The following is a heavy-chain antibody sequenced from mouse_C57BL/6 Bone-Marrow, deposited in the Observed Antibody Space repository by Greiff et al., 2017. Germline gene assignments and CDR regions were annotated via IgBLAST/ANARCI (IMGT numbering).Heavy chain of an antibody. J-gene: IGHJ1*01. V-gene: IGHV8-8*01. Sequence: QVTLKESGPGLLQPSQTLSLTCFFSGFSLSTFGLGVGWICQPSGKGLEWLAHIWWDDDNYYNPALKSRLTITEDTSRNQVVLRVDNVDTADTATYYCARIRAGDYCSFWCFDVWGSGTTVTVSS. CDR2: IWWDDDN. CDR1: GFSLSTFGLG. D-gene: IGHD3-3*01. CDR3: ARIRAGDYCSFWCFDV.